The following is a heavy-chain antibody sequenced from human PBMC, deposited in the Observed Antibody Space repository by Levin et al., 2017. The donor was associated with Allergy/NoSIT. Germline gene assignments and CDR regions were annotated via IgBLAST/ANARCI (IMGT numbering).Heavy chain of an antibody. CDR2: RSSDGSKN. D-gene: IGHD3-22*01. CDR1: GFTLSMYA. CDR3: AKDRGWDY. J-gene: IGHJ4*02. Sequence: GGSLRLSCAASGFTLSMYAMHWVRQAPGKGLEWVAVRSSDGSKNHYADSVKGRFTVSIDSSKTTLFLQMNSLRVEDTAVYYGAKDRGWDYWGQGTLVTVSS. V-gene: IGHV3-30*18.